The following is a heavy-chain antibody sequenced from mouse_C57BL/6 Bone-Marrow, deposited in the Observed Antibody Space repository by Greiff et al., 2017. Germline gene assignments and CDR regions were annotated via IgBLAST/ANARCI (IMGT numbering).Heavy chain of an antibody. CDR2: INPSSGYT. J-gene: IGHJ1*03. CDR1: GYPFTSYW. Sequence: VQLQESGAELAKPGASVKLSCKASGYPFTSYWMHWVKQRPGQGLEWIGYINPSSGYTKYNQKFKDKATLTADKSSSTAYMQLSSLTYEDSAVYYCARGIYYYGSSYGGWYVDVWGTGTTVTVSS. V-gene: IGHV1-7*01. D-gene: IGHD1-1*01. CDR3: ARGIYYYGSSYGGWYVDV.